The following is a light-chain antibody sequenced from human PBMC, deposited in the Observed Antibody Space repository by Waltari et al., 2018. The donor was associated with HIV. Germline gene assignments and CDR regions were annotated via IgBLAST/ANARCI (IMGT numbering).Light chain of an antibody. CDR3: SSYSDRGFVV. CDR2: EVY. CDR1: TSDISDFNF. J-gene: IGLJ3*02. Sequence: HSALTQPASVSGSPGQSITISCTGPTSDISDFNFVSWYQQSPGRAPKLIIFEVYSRPSGISDRFSGSKSGVTASLTISALRAEDEADYLCSSYSDRGFVVFGGGTKVTVL. V-gene: IGLV2-14*01.